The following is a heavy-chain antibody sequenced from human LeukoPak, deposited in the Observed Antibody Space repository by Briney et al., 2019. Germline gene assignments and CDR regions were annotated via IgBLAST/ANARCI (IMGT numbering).Heavy chain of an antibody. D-gene: IGHD2-2*01. J-gene: IGHJ3*01. V-gene: IGHV3-74*01. CDR1: GFTFGNYW. CDR3: TREQEDCTGTTCYRAFDV. CDR2: VHSDGSIT. Sequence: GGSLRLSGAASGFTFGNYWINWVRQAPGKGLVWVSRVHSDGSITNYADSVKGRFSISRDSAKNTLYLQMSSLTSEDTAVYYCTREQEDCTGTTCYRAFDVWGQGTMVTVS.